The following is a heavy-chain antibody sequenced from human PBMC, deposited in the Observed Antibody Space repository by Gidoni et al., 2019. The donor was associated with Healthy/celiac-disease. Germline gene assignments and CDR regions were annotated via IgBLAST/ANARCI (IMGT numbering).Heavy chain of an antibody. CDR3: TTDRGRIRFLEWLPFDY. J-gene: IGHJ4*02. CDR1: GFTFSNAR. Sequence: EVQLVESGGGLVKPGGSLRLSCAASGFTFSNARMSWVRQAPGKGLEVVGRIKSKTDGGTTDYAAPVKGRFTISRDDSKNTLYLQMNSLKTEDTAVHYCTTDRGRIRFLEWLPFDYWGQGTLVTVSS. V-gene: IGHV3-15*01. D-gene: IGHD3-3*01. CDR2: IKSKTDGGTT.